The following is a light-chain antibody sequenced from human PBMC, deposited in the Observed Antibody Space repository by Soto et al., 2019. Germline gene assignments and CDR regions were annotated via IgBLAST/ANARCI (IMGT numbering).Light chain of an antibody. CDR3: MQGTHWPST. J-gene: IGKJ1*01. CDR1: QSLLYTDGDTY. V-gene: IGKV2-30*01. CDR2: EVS. Sequence: DVVLTQSPLSLPVTLGQPASISCRSSQSLLYTDGDTYLTWFQQRPGQSPRRLIYEVSKRDSGVPDRFSGSGSGTVFTLRITRVETEDVGVYCCMQGTHWPSTFGQGTKVEI.